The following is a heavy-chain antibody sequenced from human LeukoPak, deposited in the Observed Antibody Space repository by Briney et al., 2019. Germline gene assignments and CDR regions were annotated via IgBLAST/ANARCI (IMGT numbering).Heavy chain of an antibody. CDR2: IYYSGSTT. J-gene: IGHJ5*02. V-gene: IGHV4-59*08. CDR3: ARSLSSLRYFDRNPWFDP. Sequence: SETLSLTCTVSGDSISSYYWSWIRQPPGKGLEWIGYIYYSGSTTNYNPSLKSRVTISVDTSKNQFSLKLSSVTAADTAVYYCARSLSSLRYFDRNPWFDPWGQGTLVTVSS. D-gene: IGHD3-9*01. CDR1: GDSISSYY.